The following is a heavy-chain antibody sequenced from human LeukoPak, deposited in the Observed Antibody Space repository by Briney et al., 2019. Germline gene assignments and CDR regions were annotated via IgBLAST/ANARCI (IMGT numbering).Heavy chain of an antibody. V-gene: IGHV4-59*01. J-gene: IGHJ4*02. D-gene: IGHD3-10*01. CDR3: ARDRFGRTTHFDY. CDR1: GGSISGYY. CDR2: IYYSGST. Sequence: SETLSLTCTVSGGSISGYYWSWIRQPPGKGLEWIGYIYYSGSTNYNPSLKSRVTMSVDTSKNQFSLRLTSVTAADTAMYYCARDRFGRTTHFDYWGQGALVTVSS.